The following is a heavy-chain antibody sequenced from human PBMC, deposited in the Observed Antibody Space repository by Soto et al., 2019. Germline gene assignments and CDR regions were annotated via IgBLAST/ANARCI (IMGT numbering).Heavy chain of an antibody. Sequence: SETLSLTCTVSGGSISSGDYYWSWIRQPPGKGLEWIGYIYYSGSTYYNPSLKSRVTISVDTSKNQFSLKLSSVTAADTAVYYCARARLLLGAFDIWGQGTMVTVS. V-gene: IGHV4-30-4*01. J-gene: IGHJ3*02. D-gene: IGHD2-21*02. CDR1: GGSISSGDYY. CDR3: ARARLLLGAFDI. CDR2: IYYSGST.